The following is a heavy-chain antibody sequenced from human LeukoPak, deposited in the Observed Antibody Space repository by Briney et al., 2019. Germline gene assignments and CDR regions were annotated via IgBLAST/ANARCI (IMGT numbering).Heavy chain of an antibody. CDR1: GFTFSSYW. V-gene: IGHV3-21*01. J-gene: IGHJ3*02. Sequence: KPGGSLRLSCAASGFTFSSYWMHWVRQAPGKGLEWVSSISSSSSYIYYADSVKGRFTISRDNAKNSLYLQMNSLRAEDTAVYYCARAEGAGPDAFDIWGQGTMVTVSS. CDR2: ISSSSSYI. CDR3: ARAEGAGPDAFDI. D-gene: IGHD6-19*01.